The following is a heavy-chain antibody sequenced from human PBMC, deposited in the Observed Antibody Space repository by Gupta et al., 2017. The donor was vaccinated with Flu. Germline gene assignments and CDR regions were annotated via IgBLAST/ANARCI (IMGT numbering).Heavy chain of an antibody. CDR3: AKARPRSAITYYDILTGYFYYYGMDV. J-gene: IGHJ6*02. D-gene: IGHD3-9*01. Sequence: ISGSGGSTYYADSVKGRFTISRDNSKNTLYLQMNSLRAEDTAVYYCAKARPRSAITYYDILTGYFYYYGMDVWGQGTTVTVSS. V-gene: IGHV3-23*01. CDR2: ISGSGGST.